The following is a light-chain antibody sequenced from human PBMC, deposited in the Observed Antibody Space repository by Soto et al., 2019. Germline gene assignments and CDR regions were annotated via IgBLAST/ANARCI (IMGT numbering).Light chain of an antibody. CDR3: QSYDRSNQEV. Sequence: NFMLTQPHSVSESPGKTVTISCTRSSGSIASNYVQWYQQRPGSAPTTVIYEDNQRPSGVPDRFSGSIDSSSNSASLTISGLKTEDEADYYCQSYDRSNQEVFGGGTKLTVL. CDR1: SGSIASNY. V-gene: IGLV6-57*04. CDR2: EDN. J-gene: IGLJ2*01.